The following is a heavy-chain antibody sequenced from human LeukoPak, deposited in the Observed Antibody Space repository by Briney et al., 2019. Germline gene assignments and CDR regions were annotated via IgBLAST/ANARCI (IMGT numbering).Heavy chain of an antibody. D-gene: IGHD6-6*01. CDR1: GGTFSSYA. Sequence: SVKVSCKASGGTFSSYAISWVRQAPGQGLEWMGGIIPIFGTANYAQKFQGRVTITADESTSTAYMELSSLRSEDTAVYYCARGNPTARPETSLDYWGQGTLVTVSS. CDR2: IIPIFGTA. V-gene: IGHV1-69*01. CDR3: ARGNPTARPETSLDY. J-gene: IGHJ4*02.